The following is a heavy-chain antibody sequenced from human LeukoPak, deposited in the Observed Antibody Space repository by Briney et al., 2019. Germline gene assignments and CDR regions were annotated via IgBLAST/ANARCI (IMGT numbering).Heavy chain of an antibody. CDR3: ATPPTVTRNY. J-gene: IGHJ4*02. D-gene: IGHD4-17*01. Sequence: GESLRLSCATSGFTFSSYDMHWVRQAPGKGLEWVAFIRYDGSNKYYADSVKGRFTISRDNSKNTLFLQMNSLRAEDTAVYYCATPPTVTRNYWGQGTLVTVSS. CDR1: GFTFSSYD. CDR2: IRYDGSNK. V-gene: IGHV3-30*02.